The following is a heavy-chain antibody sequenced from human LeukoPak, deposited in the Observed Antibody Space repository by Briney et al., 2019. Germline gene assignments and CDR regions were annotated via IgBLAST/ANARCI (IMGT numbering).Heavy chain of an antibody. Sequence: GGSLRLSCAASGFTFSSYAMSWVRQAPGKGLEWVSVISRSGDGDGTYYADSVKGRFTISRDNSKNTLYLQMNSLRAEDTAVYYRAKDVDTAMVTEYAFDIWGQGTMVTVSS. J-gene: IGHJ3*02. CDR2: ISRSGDGDGT. CDR3: AKDVDTAMVTEYAFDI. D-gene: IGHD5-18*01. CDR1: GFTFSSYA. V-gene: IGHV3-23*01.